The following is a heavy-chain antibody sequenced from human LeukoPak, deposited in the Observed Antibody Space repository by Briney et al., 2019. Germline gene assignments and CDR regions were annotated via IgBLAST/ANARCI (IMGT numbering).Heavy chain of an antibody. Sequence: ASVKVSCKASGYMFTGYYMHWVRQAPGQGLEWMGWINPNSGGTNYAQKFQGRVTMTRDTSISTAYMELSRLRSDDTAVYYCARDGDCSGGSCYPSYFDYWGQGTLVTVSS. CDR1: GYMFTGYY. D-gene: IGHD2-15*01. CDR2: INPNSGGT. J-gene: IGHJ4*02. V-gene: IGHV1-2*02. CDR3: ARDGDCSGGSCYPSYFDY.